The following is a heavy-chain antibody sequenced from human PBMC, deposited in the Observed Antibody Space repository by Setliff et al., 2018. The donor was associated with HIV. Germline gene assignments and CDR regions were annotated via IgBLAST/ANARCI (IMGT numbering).Heavy chain of an antibody. D-gene: IGHD2-15*01. Sequence: PSENLSPTCHVTDDPISSYYWSWVRQPAGKGLEWIGRLYVSGDTNYNPSLKSRVTMSLDTSKKHFSLNLKSVTAADTAVYYCALTGHRLLRGYMDVWGKGTTVTVSS. V-gene: IGHV4-4*07. CDR3: ALTGHRLLRGYMDV. CDR1: DDPISSYY. J-gene: IGHJ6*03. CDR2: LYVSGDT.